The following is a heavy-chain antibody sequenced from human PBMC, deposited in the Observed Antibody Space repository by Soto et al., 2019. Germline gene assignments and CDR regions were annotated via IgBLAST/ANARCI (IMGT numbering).Heavy chain of an antibody. CDR3: ARDFLVPAAKDYYYYGMDV. Sequence: GGSLRLSCAASGFTFSSYGMHWVRQAPGKGLEWVAVIWYDGSNKYYADSVKGRFTISRDNSKNTLYLQMNSLRAEDTAVYYCARDFLVPAAKDYYYYGMDVWGQGTTVTVSS. V-gene: IGHV3-33*01. CDR2: IWYDGSNK. CDR1: GFTFSSYG. J-gene: IGHJ6*02. D-gene: IGHD2-2*01.